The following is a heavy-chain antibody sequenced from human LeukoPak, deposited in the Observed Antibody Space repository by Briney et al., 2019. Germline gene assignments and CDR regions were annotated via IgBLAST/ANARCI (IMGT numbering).Heavy chain of an antibody. CDR1: GFTFSSYS. Sequence: GGSLRLSCAASGFTFSSYSMNWVRQAPGKGLEWVSSISSSSSYIYYADSVQGRFTISRDNAKNSLYLQMNSLRAEDTAVYYCAGDRGAPQDYYFDYWGQGTLVTVSS. CDR2: ISSSSSYI. J-gene: IGHJ4*02. CDR3: AGDRGAPQDYYFDY. V-gene: IGHV3-21*01.